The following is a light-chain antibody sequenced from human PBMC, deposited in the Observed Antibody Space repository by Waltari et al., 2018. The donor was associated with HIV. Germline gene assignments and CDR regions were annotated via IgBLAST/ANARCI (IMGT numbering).Light chain of an antibody. CDR2: EIS. V-gene: IGLV2-14*03. CDR3: TKYTSTNVLIL. J-gene: IGLJ2*01. CDR1: MGDLTY. Sequence: QSAPTQPASVSGSPGPSITISCNNMGDLTYVSWYQQYPGKAPKLLIYEISNQPSGISSPFSVSKSGDTASLTISGLQADDEADYFCTKYTSTNVLILFGGGTKVTVL.